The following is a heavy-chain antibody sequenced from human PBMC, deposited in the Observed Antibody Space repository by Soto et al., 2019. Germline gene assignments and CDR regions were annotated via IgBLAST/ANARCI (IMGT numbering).Heavy chain of an antibody. CDR1: GLTFSRYG. D-gene: IGHD2-21*01. CDR3: ATLPYGGDEY. CDR2: IPYDGSYK. J-gene: IGHJ4*02. V-gene: IGHV3-30*03. Sequence: QVQLVESGGGVVQPGRSLRLSCAASGLTFSRYGMHWVRQAPGKGLECVAIIPYDGSYKYYADSVKGRFTISRDNSKNTLYLQRDSLRAEDTAVYYCATLPYGGDEYWGQGTLVTVSS.